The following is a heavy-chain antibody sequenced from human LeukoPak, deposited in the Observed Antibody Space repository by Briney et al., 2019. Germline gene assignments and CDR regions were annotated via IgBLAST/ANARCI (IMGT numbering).Heavy chain of an antibody. D-gene: IGHD5-12*01. Sequence: ASVKVSCKASGYTFTGYYMHWVRQAPGQGLEWMGWINPNSGNTGYAQKFQGRVTITRNTSISTAYMELSSLRSEDTAVYYCARGSGLRPNYYYYYYMDVWGKGTTVTVSS. CDR3: ARGSGLRPNYYYYYYMDV. CDR1: GYTFTGYY. CDR2: INPNSGNT. V-gene: IGHV1-8*03. J-gene: IGHJ6*03.